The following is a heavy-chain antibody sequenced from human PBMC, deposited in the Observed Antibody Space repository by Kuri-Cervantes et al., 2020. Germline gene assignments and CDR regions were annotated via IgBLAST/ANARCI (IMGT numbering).Heavy chain of an antibody. CDR2: FDPEDGET. D-gene: IGHD6-13*01. J-gene: IGHJ6*02. Sequence: ASVKVSCKVSGYTLTELSMHWVRQAPGKGLEWMRGFDPEDGETIYAQKFQGRVTMTEDTSTDTAYMELSSLRSEDTAVYYCATTPTRIAAAGTSEYYYYYYGMDVWGQGTTVTVSS. CDR3: ATTPTRIAAAGTSEYYYYYYGMDV. CDR1: GYTLTELS. V-gene: IGHV1-24*01.